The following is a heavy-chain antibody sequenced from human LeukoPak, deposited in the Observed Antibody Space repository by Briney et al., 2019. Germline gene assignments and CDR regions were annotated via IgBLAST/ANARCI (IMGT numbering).Heavy chain of an antibody. D-gene: IGHD3-10*01. CDR1: GFTFNNYA. J-gene: IGHJ1*01. V-gene: IGHV3-23*01. Sequence: GGSLRLSCTASGFTFNNYAMSWVRQAPGKGLEWVSASSASGDSPYYADSVKGRFTLSRDNSKNTLDLQMNSLRVEDTAVYYCAKGVYGSGSYREYFEQWGQGTLVTVSS. CDR2: SSASGDSP. CDR3: AKGVYGSGSYREYFEQ.